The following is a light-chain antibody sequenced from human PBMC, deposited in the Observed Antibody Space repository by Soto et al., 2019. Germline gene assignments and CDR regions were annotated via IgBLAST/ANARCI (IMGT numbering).Light chain of an antibody. CDR2: ESS. J-gene: IGKJ4*01. Sequence: EIVMTQSPATLSLSPGERATLSCRASQSVYSNLAWYQQKPGQTPRLLIYESSTRATGIPARFSGGGSGTEFTLTINSLQSEDFADYFCQQYQSWPLTFGGGTKVEIK. V-gene: IGKV3-15*01. CDR3: QQYQSWPLT. CDR1: QSVYSN.